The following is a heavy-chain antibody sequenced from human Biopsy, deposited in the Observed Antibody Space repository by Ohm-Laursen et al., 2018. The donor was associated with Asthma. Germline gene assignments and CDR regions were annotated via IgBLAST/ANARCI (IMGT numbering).Heavy chain of an antibody. J-gene: IGHJ4*02. CDR3: ARKAGSCISRTCYSLDF. Sequence: SSVKVSCKPLGGTFNTYVIGWVRQAPGQGLEWMGGINSVFGTTTYPQKFQDRVTITVDDSTSTVYMELSSLRSGDTAVYYCARKAGSCISRTCYSLDFWGQGTLVTVSS. CDR2: INSVFGTT. V-gene: IGHV1-69*01. CDR1: GGTFNTYV. D-gene: IGHD2-2*01.